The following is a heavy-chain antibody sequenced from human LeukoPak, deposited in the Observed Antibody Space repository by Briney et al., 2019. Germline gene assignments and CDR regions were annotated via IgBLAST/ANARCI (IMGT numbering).Heavy chain of an antibody. CDR3: AAVAPKDAFDI. V-gene: IGHV1-2*02. CDR2: INPSSGGT. CDR1: GYTFTGYY. D-gene: IGHD2-15*01. Sequence: ASVKVSCKASGYTFTGYYMHWVRQAPGQGLEWMGWINPSSGGTNYAQKFQGRVTMTRDTSISTAYMELSRLRSDDTAVYYCAAVAPKDAFDIWGQGTMVTVSS. J-gene: IGHJ3*02.